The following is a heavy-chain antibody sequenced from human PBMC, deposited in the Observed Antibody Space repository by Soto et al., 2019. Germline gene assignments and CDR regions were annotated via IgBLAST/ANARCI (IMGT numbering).Heavy chain of an antibody. D-gene: IGHD1-1*01. V-gene: IGHV1-3*01. Sequence: GASVKVSCKASGYTFTSYAMHWVRQAPGQRLEWMGWINAGNGNTKYSQKFQGRVTITRDTSASTAYMELSSLRSEDTAVYYCARYRPTFYYYYGMDVWGQGTTVTVSS. CDR2: INAGNGNT. CDR3: ARYRPTFYYYYGMDV. CDR1: GYTFTSYA. J-gene: IGHJ6*02.